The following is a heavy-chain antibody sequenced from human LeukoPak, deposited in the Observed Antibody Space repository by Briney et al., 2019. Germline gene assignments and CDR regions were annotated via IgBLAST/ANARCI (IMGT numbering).Heavy chain of an antibody. CDR3: ASASSHRIAAGGDY. CDR2: INRDGSSR. J-gene: IGHJ4*02. V-gene: IGHV3-74*01. Sequence: GGSLRLSCAASGFTFSNYWMHWVRQAPGKGLVWVSRINRDGSSRNYADSVKGRFTISRDNAKNTLCLQMNSLRAEDTTVYYCASASSHRIAAGGDYWGQGALVTVSS. CDR1: GFTFSNYW. D-gene: IGHD6-13*01.